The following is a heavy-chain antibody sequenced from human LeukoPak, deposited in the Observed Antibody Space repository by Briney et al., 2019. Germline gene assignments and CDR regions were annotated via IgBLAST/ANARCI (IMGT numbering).Heavy chain of an antibody. Sequence: SETLSLTCTVSGGSISSYYWGWIRQPPGKGLEWIGYIYYSGSTNYNPSLKSRVTISVDTSKNQFSLKLSSVTAADTAVYYCARLGVVVPAGSDYWGQGTLVTVSS. CDR2: IYYSGST. V-gene: IGHV4-59*01. D-gene: IGHD2-2*01. CDR3: ARLGVVVPAGSDY. J-gene: IGHJ4*02. CDR1: GGSISSYY.